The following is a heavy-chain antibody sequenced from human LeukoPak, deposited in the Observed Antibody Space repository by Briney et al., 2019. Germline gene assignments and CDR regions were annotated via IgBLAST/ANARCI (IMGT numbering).Heavy chain of an antibody. V-gene: IGHV4-61*02. CDR3: ARSLGERWLQFLDWFDP. D-gene: IGHD5-24*01. J-gene: IGHJ5*02. CDR1: GGSISSGSYY. CDR2: IYTSGST. Sequence: SQTLSLTCTVSGGSISSGSYYWSWIRQPAGKGLEWIGRIYTSGSTNYNPSLKSRVTISVDTSKNQFSLKLSSVTAADTAVYCCARSLGERWLQFLDWFDPWGQGTLVTVTS.